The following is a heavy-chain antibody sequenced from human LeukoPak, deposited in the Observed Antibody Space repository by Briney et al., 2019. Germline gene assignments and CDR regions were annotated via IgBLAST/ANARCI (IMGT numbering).Heavy chain of an antibody. CDR1: GGSFSGYY. V-gene: IGHV4-34*01. J-gene: IGHJ4*02. CDR2: INHSGST. Sequence: SETLSLTCAIYGGSFSGYYWSWIRQPPGKGLEWIGEINHSGSTNYNPSLKSRVTISVDTSKNQFSLKLSSVTAADTAVYYCARHGSGHDYWGQGTLVTVSS. D-gene: IGHD3-10*01. CDR3: ARHGSGHDY.